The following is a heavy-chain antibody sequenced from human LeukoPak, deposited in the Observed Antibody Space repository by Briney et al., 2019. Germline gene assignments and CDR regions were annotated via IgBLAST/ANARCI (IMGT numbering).Heavy chain of an antibody. Sequence: GASVKVSCKASGYTFTSYYMHWVRQAPGQGLEWMGIINPSGGSTSYAQKLQGRVTMTTDTSTSTAYMELRSLRSDDTAVYYCASPKGYSYGLNDAFDIWGQGTMVTVSS. CDR1: GYTFTSYY. J-gene: IGHJ3*02. CDR3: ASPKGYSYGLNDAFDI. V-gene: IGHV1-46*01. CDR2: INPSGGST. D-gene: IGHD5-18*01.